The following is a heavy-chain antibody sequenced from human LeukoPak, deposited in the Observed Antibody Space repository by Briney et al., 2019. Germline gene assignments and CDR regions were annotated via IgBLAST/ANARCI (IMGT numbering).Heavy chain of an antibody. CDR2: ISSSSSYI. CDR3: AREYDYGDYVGYFDY. D-gene: IGHD4-17*01. CDR1: GFTFSSYS. Sequence: GGSLRLSCAASGFTFSSYSMNWVRQAPGKGLEWVSSISSSSSYIYYADSVKGRFTISRDNSKNTLYLQMNSLRAEDTAVYYCAREYDYGDYVGYFDYWGQGTLVTVSS. V-gene: IGHV3-21*01. J-gene: IGHJ4*02.